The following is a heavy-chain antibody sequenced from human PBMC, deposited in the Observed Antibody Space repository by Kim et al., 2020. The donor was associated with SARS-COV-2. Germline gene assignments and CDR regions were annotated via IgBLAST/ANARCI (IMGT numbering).Heavy chain of an antibody. CDR2: ISSRINKV. D-gene: IGHD1-26*01. J-gene: IGHJ4*02. CDR1: GFSFSSYT. CDR3: ATGNIPSGGAPYFDY. Sequence: GVSLRLSCAASGFSFSSYTMNWVRQAPGKGLEWVSYISSRINKVFYADSVRGRFTISRDNAKNSLYLQMNSLRDEDSAVYYCATGNIPSGGAPYFDYWGQGTLVTVSS. V-gene: IGHV3-48*02.